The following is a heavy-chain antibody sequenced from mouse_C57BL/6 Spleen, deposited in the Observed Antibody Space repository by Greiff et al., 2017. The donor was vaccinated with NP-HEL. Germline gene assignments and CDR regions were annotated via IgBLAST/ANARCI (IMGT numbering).Heavy chain of an antibody. CDR1: GYTFTSYW. CDR3: AKDDGYHFDV. CDR2: IYPGRGST. D-gene: IGHD2-3*01. J-gene: IGHJ1*03. Sequence: VQLQQPGAELVKPGASVKMSCKASGYTFTSYWITWVKQRPGQGLEWIGDIYPGRGSTNYNEKFKSKATLTVDTSSSTAYMQLSSLTSEDTAVYYCAKDDGYHFDVWGTGTTVTVSS. V-gene: IGHV1-55*01.